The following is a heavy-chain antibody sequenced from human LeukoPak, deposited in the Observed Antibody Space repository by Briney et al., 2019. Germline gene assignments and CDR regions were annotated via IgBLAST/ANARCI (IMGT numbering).Heavy chain of an antibody. D-gene: IGHD3-22*01. CDR3: ARYPGRNYCDSSGPLRGAFDI. CDR1: GFTFSSYS. V-gene: IGHV3-48*01. Sequence: GGSLRLSCAASGFTFSSYSMNWVRQAPGKGLEWVSYISSSSSTIYYADSVKGRFTISRDNAKNSLYLQMNSLRAEDTAVYYCARYPGRNYCDSSGPLRGAFDIWGQGTMVTVSS. CDR2: ISSSSSTI. J-gene: IGHJ3*02.